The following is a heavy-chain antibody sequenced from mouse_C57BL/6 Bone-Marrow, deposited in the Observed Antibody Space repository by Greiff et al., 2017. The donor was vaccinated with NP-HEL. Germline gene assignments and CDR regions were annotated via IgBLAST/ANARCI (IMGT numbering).Heavy chain of an antibody. D-gene: IGHD3-1*01. Sequence: EVKLVESGGDLVKPGGSLKLSCAASGFTFSSYGMSWVRQTPDKRLEWVATISSGGSYTYYPASVKGRFTISRDNAKNTLYLQMSSLKSEDTAMYYCARHSGLYFDYWGQGTTLTVSS. J-gene: IGHJ2*01. V-gene: IGHV5-6*02. CDR2: ISSGGSYT. CDR1: GFTFSSYG. CDR3: ARHSGLYFDY.